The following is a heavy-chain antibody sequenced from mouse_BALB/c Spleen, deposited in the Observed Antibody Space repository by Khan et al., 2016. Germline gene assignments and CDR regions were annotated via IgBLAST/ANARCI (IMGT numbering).Heavy chain of an antibody. Sequence: EVELVESGGGLVQPGGSLKLSCAASGFDFSRYWMSWVRQAPGKGLEWIGEINPDSSTINYTPSLKDKFIISRDNAKNTLYLQMSKVRSEDTALYYCARLHYYGCVAYWGQGTTLTVSS. CDR1: GFDFSRYW. CDR2: INPDSSTI. J-gene: IGHJ2*01. V-gene: IGHV4-1*02. D-gene: IGHD1-2*01. CDR3: ARLHYYGCVAY.